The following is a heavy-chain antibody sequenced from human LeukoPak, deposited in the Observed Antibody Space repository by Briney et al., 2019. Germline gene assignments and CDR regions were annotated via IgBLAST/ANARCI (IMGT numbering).Heavy chain of an antibody. CDR1: GFTFSTCA. CDR2: IRSKIDGGAT. Sequence: GGSLRLSCAASGFTFSTCAMSWVRQAPGKGLEWVGRIRSKIDGGATDYAAPVKGRFTISRDDSKNTPYLQINSLKIEDTAMYYCYTSITDYWGQGTLVTVSS. CDR3: YTSITDY. V-gene: IGHV3-15*01. J-gene: IGHJ4*02. D-gene: IGHD2-21*01.